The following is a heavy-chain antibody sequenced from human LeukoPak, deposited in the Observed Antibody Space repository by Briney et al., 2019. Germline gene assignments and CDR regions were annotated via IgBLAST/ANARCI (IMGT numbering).Heavy chain of an antibody. CDR2: IKQDGSEK. CDR3: TRDFDP. Sequence: GGSLRLSCVASGLSFGNYWMDWVRQAPGKGLKWVGNIKQDGSEKYYVDSVKGRFTISRDNAKNSLYLDMNSLRVEDTAIYYCTRDFDPWGQGTLVTVSS. V-gene: IGHV3-7*01. CDR1: GLSFGNYW. J-gene: IGHJ5*02.